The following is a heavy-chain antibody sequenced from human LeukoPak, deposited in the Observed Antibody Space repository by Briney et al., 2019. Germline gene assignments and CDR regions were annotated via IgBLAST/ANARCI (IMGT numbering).Heavy chain of an antibody. V-gene: IGHV3-33*01. D-gene: IGHD4-23*01. CDR3: ARAVGPFDY. Sequence: GGSLRLSCAASGFSFSTYGMHWVRQAPGKGLEWVAVIWFDGSNKYYAGSVKGRFTISRDNSKDTLYLQMNSLRADDTAVYYCARAVGPFDYWGQGTLLTVSS. CDR1: GFSFSTYG. J-gene: IGHJ4*02. CDR2: IWFDGSNK.